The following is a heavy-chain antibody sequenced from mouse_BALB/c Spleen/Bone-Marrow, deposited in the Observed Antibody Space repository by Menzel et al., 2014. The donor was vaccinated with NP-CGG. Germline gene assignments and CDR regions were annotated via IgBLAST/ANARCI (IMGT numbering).Heavy chain of an antibody. CDR1: GFTFSGFG. CDR3: AIRAY. CDR2: ISSGSSTI. V-gene: IGHV5-17*02. J-gene: IGHJ3*01. Sequence: EVKLVESGGGLVLPGGSRKLSCAASGFTFSGFGMHWVRQAPEKGLEWVAYISSGSSTIYYADTVKGRFTISRDNPKNTLFLQMTSLRSEDTAMYYCAIRAYWGQGTLVTVST. D-gene: IGHD3-2*02.